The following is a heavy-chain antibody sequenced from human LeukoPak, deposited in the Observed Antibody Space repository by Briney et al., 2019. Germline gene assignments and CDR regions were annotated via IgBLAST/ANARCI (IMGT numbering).Heavy chain of an antibody. D-gene: IGHD5-24*01. CDR2: IYPDGSQK. CDR1: GFTISGNW. V-gene: IGHV3-7*01. J-gene: IGHJ4*02. CDR3: AKLLGTATTYDS. Sequence: PAGSLRLSCEASGFTISGNWMSWVRQAPGKGLEWVASIYPDGSQKLYVDSVKGRFTITRDNTKASLYLQMNSLGAEDTAMYYCAKLLGTATTYDSWGQGTRVTVSS.